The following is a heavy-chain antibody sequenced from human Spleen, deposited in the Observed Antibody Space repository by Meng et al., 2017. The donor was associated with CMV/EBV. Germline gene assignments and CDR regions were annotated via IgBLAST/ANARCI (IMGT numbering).Heavy chain of an antibody. V-gene: IGHV4-34*01. CDR3: ARGVGSYCGGDCYSGYYYYGMDV. CDR1: GGSFSGYY. J-gene: IGHJ6*02. D-gene: IGHD2-21*01. CDR2: INHSGST. Sequence: SETLSLTCAVYGGSFSGYYWSWIRQPPGKGLEWIGEINHSGSTNYNPSLKSRVTISVDTSKNQFSLKLSSVTAADTAVYYCARGVGSYCGGDCYSGYYYYGMDVWGQGTTVTVSS.